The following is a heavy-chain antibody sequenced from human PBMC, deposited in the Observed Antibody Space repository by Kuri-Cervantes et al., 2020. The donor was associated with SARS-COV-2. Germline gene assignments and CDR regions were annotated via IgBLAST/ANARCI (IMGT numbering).Heavy chain of an antibody. Sequence: GGSLRLSWGVSGFAFSISWMTWVRQAPGKCLEWMANIKQGGSEKYYVYSEKGRFTSSGDNVKNSLYLQMNSMRAEYTAVYYGASLDHGLWSYYHTFQHDYWGLGTQVTVSS. CDR1: GFAFSISW. CDR2: IKQGGSEK. J-gene: IGHJ4*02. D-gene: IGHD3-10*01. CDR3: ASLDHGLWSYYHTFQHDY. V-gene: IGHV3-7*01.